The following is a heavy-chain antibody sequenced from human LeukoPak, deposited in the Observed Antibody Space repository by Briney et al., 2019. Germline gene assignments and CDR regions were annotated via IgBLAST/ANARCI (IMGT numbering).Heavy chain of an antibody. Sequence: SETLSLTCTVSGGSFSSYYWSWIRQPPGKGLEWIGYIYTTGTTSYNPSLKSRVTISLDTSKNQFSLQLSSVTAVDTAVYYCARERYDFWSFDYWGQGTLVTFSS. CDR3: ARERYDFWSFDY. J-gene: IGHJ4*02. V-gene: IGHV4-4*09. CDR1: GGSFSSYY. D-gene: IGHD3-3*01. CDR2: IYTTGTT.